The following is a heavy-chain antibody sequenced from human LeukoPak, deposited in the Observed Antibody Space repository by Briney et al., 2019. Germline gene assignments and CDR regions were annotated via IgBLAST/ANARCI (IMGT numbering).Heavy chain of an antibody. Sequence: PSETLSLTCTVSGGSISSGSYYWSWIRQPAGKGLEWIGRIYTSGSTNYNPSLKSRVTMSVDTSKNQFSLKLSSVTAADTAVYYCARVWHNDPYRDLWLGELTAFDPWGQGTLVTVSS. CDR2: IYTSGST. V-gene: IGHV4-61*02. D-gene: IGHD3-10*01. J-gene: IGHJ5*02. CDR3: ARVWHNDPYRDLWLGELTAFDP. CDR1: GGSISSGSYY.